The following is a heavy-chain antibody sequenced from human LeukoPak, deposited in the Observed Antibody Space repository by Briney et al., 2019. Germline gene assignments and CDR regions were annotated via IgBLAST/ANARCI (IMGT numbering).Heavy chain of an antibody. CDR1: GYTFTGYY. CDR2: INPYSGAT. CDR3: ARVAHPTDLVVVPAARSDLGKFDY. Sequence: ASVKVSCKASGYTFTGYYLHWVRQAPGQGLEWMAWINPYSGATNCAQNFQGRVTLTSDTSISTTYMELTSLRSDDTAVYFCARVAHPTDLVVVPAARSDLGKFDYWGQGSLVTVS. D-gene: IGHD2-15*01. V-gene: IGHV1-2*02. J-gene: IGHJ4*02.